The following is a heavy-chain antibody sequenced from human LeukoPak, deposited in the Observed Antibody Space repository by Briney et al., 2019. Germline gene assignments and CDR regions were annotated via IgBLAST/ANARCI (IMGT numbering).Heavy chain of an antibody. CDR2: INHSGST. D-gene: IGHD3-10*01. CDR3: ARDRGNYGDY. CDR1: GESFSGYF. Sequence: SETLSLTCAVYGESFSGYFWTWIRQPPGKGLEWIGEINHSGSTNYNPSLKSRVIISVDTSKNQFSLKLNSVTAADTAVYYCARDRGNYGDYWGQGTLVTVSS. V-gene: IGHV4-34*01. J-gene: IGHJ4*02.